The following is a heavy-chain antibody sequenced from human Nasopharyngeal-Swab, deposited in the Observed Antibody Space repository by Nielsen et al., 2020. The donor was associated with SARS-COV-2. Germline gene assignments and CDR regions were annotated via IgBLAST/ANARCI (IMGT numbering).Heavy chain of an antibody. D-gene: IGHD5-12*01. J-gene: IGHJ3*02. CDR1: GFTFSTYS. Sequence: GESLKISCAASGFTFSTYSVNWVRQAPGKGLEWVSSISSYSTHINYADSLRGRFTISRDNAKNSLYLQMNSLRAEDTAVYYCAREGVDSASDYSEPFDIWGQGTMVTVSS. V-gene: IGHV3-21*01. CDR3: AREGVDSASDYSEPFDI. CDR2: ISSYSTHI.